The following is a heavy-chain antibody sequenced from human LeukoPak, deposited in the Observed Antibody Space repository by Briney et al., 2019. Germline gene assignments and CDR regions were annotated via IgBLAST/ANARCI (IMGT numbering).Heavy chain of an antibody. J-gene: IGHJ4*02. CDR3: ARVGSDSSGWRRFDY. D-gene: IGHD6-19*01. V-gene: IGHV1-2*02. Sequence: SVKVSCKASGYSFTGYYMHGVRQAPGQGREWMGWINPNSGGTNSAQKFQGRVTMTRDTSISTAYMELSRLRSDDTAVYYCARVGSDSSGWRRFDYWGQGTLVTVSS. CDR2: INPNSGGT. CDR1: GYSFTGYY.